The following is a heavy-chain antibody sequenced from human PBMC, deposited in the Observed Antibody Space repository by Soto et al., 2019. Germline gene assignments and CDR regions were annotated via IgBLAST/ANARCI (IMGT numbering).Heavy chain of an antibody. J-gene: IGHJ2*01. CDR1: GFSVSGDY. Sequence: EVQLVESGGGLIQPGRSLRLSCAASGFSVSGDYMIWVRQAPGKGLAWVSLIYGDSSTYYADSVKGRFTISSDNSKNTVSLQMNTLRAEDTTGYYWARAPGSRRSWSRWYFDLWGRGTLVTVSS. CDR3: ARAPGSRRSWSRWYFDL. V-gene: IGHV3-53*01. D-gene: IGHD6-13*01. CDR2: IYGDSST.